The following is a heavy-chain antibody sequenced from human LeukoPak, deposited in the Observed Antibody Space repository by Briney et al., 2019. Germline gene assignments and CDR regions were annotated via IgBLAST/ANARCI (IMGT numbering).Heavy chain of an antibody. CDR1: GGSFSGYY. D-gene: IGHD3-10*01. CDR2: INHSGST. J-gene: IGHJ4*02. V-gene: IGHV4-34*01. CDR3: AREKGRITMVRGVRVFDY. Sequence: PSEALSLTSAVYGGSFSGYYWSWIRQPPGKGLEWIGEINHSGSTNYNPSLKSRVAISVDTSKNQFSLKLSSVTAADTAVYYCAREKGRITMVRGVRVFDYWGQGTLVTVSS.